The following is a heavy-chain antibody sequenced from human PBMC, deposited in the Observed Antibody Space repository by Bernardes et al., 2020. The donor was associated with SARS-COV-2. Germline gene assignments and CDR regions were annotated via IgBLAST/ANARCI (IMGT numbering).Heavy chain of an antibody. CDR1: GFTLPSSA. CDR3: AKDYCGGDCDFFDY. V-gene: IGHV3-23*01. D-gene: IGHD2-21*02. CDR2: LGGDADNP. Sequence: GGTLLLSCAASGFTLPSSAMSWVRQAPGPGLEWVSGLGGDADNPYYADSVKGRFTISRDSSMNTLFLQMSSLRAEDTAVYYCAKDYCGGDCDFFDYWGQGTLVSVSS. J-gene: IGHJ4*02.